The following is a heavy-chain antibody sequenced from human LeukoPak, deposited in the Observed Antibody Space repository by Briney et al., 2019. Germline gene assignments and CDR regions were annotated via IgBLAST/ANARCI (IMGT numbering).Heavy chain of an antibody. CDR1: GYTFTDYY. V-gene: IGHV1-2*02. CDR3: ASTITTTVTTLDY. CDR2: INPNSGCT. Sequence: ASVNVSCKASGYTFTDYYIHWVRQAPGQGLEWMGCINPNSGCTNYAEKFQGRVTMTRDTSINTAYMELSRLRSDDTAVYYCASTITTTVTTLDYWGQGTVVTVSS. J-gene: IGHJ4*02. D-gene: IGHD4-17*01.